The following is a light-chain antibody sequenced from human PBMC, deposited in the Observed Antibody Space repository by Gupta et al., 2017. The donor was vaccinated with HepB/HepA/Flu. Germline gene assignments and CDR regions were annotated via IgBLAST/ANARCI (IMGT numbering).Light chain of an antibody. Sequence: IVMTQVPLSLPVTLGQAASISCRSSQSLAHSNGNTYLSWFQQRPGQPPRLLIHTVSNRVSGVPDRFSGGGAETEFTLEISRVESEDVGVYYCMQAAHFPHTFGGGTKVE. V-gene: IGKV2-24*01. J-gene: IGKJ4*01. CDR3: MQAAHFPHT. CDR2: TVS. CDR1: QSLAHSNGNTY.